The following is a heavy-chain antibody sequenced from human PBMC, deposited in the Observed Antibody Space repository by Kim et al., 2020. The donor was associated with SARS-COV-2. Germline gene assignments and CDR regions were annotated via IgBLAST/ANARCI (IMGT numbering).Heavy chain of an antibody. J-gene: IGHJ6*02. CDR3: ARGKILGDYYGYYYGMDV. D-gene: IGHD3-10*01. Sequence: KNRVTISVDTSKNQFSLKLSSVTAADTAVYYGARGKILGDYYGYYYGMDVWGQGTTVTVSS. V-gene: IGHV4-34*01.